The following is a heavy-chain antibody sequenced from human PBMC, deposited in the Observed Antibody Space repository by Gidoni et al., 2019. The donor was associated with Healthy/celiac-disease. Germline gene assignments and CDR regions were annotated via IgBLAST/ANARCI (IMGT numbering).Heavy chain of an antibody. CDR1: GGSISSYY. J-gene: IGHJ2*01. D-gene: IGHD2-15*01. V-gene: IGHV4-59*01. Sequence: QVQLQESVPGLVKPSETLSLTCTVSGGSISSYYWSWIRQPPGKGLEWIGYIYYSGSTNYNPSLKSRVTISVDTSKNQFSLKLSSVTAADTAVYYCAREPVVANWYFDLWGRGTLVTVSS. CDR3: AREPVVANWYFDL. CDR2: IYYSGST.